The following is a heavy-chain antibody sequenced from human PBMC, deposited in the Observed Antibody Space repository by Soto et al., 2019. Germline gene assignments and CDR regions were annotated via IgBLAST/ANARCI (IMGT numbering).Heavy chain of an antibody. J-gene: IGHJ4*02. CDR2: IYYSGYT. Sequence: PSETLSLTCTVSGGSISGFYWSWIRQSPEKGLEWIGYIYYSGYTSYNPSLKSRVTISVDTSKNQFSLNLNSVTAADTAVYYCARGNGYNYYWGQGSPVTVSS. CDR1: GGSISGFY. CDR3: ARGNGYNYY. D-gene: IGHD5-12*01. V-gene: IGHV4-59*01.